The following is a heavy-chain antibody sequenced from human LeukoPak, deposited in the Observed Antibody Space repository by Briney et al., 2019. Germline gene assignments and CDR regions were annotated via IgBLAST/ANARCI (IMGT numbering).Heavy chain of an antibody. CDR2: ISSNGGST. CDR1: GFTFSSYA. CDR3: AREHSGGAFDI. J-gene: IGHJ3*02. D-gene: IGHD1-26*01. Sequence: GGSLRLSCAASGFTFSSYAMHWVRQAPGKGLEYVSAISSNGGSTYYANSVKGRFTISRDNSKNTLYLQMGSLRAEGMAVYYCAREHSGGAFDIWGQGTMVTVSS. V-gene: IGHV3-64*01.